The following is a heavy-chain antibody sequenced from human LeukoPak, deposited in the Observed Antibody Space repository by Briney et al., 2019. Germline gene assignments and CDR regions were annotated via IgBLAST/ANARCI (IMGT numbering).Heavy chain of an antibody. V-gene: IGHV3-30*14. CDR1: GFTFSSYA. CDR3: VKDLDS. Sequence: NPGRSLRLSCAASGFTFSSYAMHWVRQAPGKGLEWVAVISYDGSNKYYADSVKGRFTISRDNSKNTLYLQMSSLRAEDTAVYYCVKDLDSWGQGTLVTVSS. J-gene: IGHJ4*02. D-gene: IGHD4-11*01. CDR2: ISYDGSNK.